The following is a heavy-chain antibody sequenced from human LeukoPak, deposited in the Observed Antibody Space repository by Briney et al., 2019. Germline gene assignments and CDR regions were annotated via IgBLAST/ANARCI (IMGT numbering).Heavy chain of an antibody. J-gene: IGHJ4*02. D-gene: IGHD4-23*01. CDR3: ARVAAGYSVNYFDY. CDR1: GCTFSSYN. V-gene: IGHV3-48*02. Sequence: GGSLRLSCAASGCTFSSYNMIWVRQPPGKGLEWISYINSGSSTIYYADSVEGRFTISRDSAKNSLYLQMNSLRDEDTAVYYCARVAAGYSVNYFDYWGQGTLVTVSS. CDR2: INSGSSTI.